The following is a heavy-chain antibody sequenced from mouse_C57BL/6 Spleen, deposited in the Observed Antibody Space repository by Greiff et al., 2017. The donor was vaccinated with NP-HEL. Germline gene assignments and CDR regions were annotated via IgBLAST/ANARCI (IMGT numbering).Heavy chain of an antibody. V-gene: IGHV1-26*01. Sequence: EVQLQQSGPELVKPGASVKISCKASGYTFTDYYMNWVKQSHGKSLEWIGDINPNNGGTSYNQKFKGKATLTVDKSSSTAYMELRSLTSEDSAVYYCASSDGVFYYAMAYWGQGTSVTVSS. CDR1: GYTFTDYY. J-gene: IGHJ4*01. CDR2: INPNNGGT. CDR3: ASSDGVFYYAMAY.